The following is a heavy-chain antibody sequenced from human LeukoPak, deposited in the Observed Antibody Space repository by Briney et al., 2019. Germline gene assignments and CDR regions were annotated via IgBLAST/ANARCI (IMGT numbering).Heavy chain of an antibody. V-gene: IGHV1-69*04. CDR2: IIPILGIA. CDR1: GGTFSSYA. J-gene: IGHJ5*02. D-gene: IGHD2-15*01. CDR3: ARFPGYCSGGSCYRNPNWFDP. Sequence: SVKVSCKASGGTFSSYAISWVRQAPGQGLEWMGRIIPILGIANYAQKFQGRVTITADKSTSTAYMELSSLRSEDTAVYYCARFPGYCSGGSCYRNPNWFDPWGQGTLVTVSS.